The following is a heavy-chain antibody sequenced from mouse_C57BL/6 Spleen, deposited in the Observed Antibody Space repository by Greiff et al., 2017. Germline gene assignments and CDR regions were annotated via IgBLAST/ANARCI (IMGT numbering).Heavy chain of an antibody. J-gene: IGHJ2*01. V-gene: IGHV14-1*01. CDR1: GFNIKDYY. Sequence: VQLKQSGAELVRPGASVKLSCTASGFNIKDYYMHWVKQRPEQGLEWIGRIDPEDGDTEYAPKFQGKATMTADTSSNTAYLQLSSLTSEDTAVYYCTTPYYYGSSYVAYWGQGTTLTVSS. D-gene: IGHD1-1*01. CDR2: IDPEDGDT. CDR3: TTPYYYGSSYVAY.